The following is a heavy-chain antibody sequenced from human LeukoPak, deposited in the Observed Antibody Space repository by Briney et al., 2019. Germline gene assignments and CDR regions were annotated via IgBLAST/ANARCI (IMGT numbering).Heavy chain of an antibody. V-gene: IGHV4-4*09. CDR2: ICNSGGT. CDR3: AKTGRPNNSGWYRWFDP. D-gene: IGHD6-19*01. CDR1: GDSISTYY. Sequence: SDTLSLTCTVSGDSISTYYWSWIRQPPGKGLEWIGCICNSGGTNFNPSLKSRVTISVDTSKNQFSLNLSSVTAADTAVYYCAKTGRPNNSGWYRWFDPWGQGTLVTVSS. J-gene: IGHJ5*02.